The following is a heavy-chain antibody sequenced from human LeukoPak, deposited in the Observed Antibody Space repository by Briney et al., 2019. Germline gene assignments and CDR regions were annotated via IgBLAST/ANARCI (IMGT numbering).Heavy chain of an antibody. CDR2: IYYSGST. D-gene: IGHD3-10*01. CDR3: ASGVWFGESDY. Sequence: SETLSLTCTVSGDSISSYYWSWIRQPPGKGLEWIGHIYYSGSTDYNPSLKSRVTISVDTSKNQFSLKLSSVTAADTAVYYCASGVWFGESDYWGQGTLVTVSS. J-gene: IGHJ4*02. CDR1: GDSISSYY. V-gene: IGHV4-59*12.